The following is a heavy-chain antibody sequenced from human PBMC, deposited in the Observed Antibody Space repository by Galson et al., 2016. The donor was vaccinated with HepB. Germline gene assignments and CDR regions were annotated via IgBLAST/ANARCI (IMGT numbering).Heavy chain of an antibody. J-gene: IGHJ6*02. CDR1: GGTFSSYA. V-gene: IGHV1-69*13. D-gene: IGHD3-10*01. CDR3: ARTWFGEPYYYGMDV. Sequence: SVKVSCKASGGTFSSYAISWVRQAPGQGLEWMGGIIPIFGKANYAQKFQGRVTITADESTSTAYMELSSLRSEDTAVYYCARTWFGEPYYYGMDVWGQGTTVTVSS. CDR2: IIPIFGKA.